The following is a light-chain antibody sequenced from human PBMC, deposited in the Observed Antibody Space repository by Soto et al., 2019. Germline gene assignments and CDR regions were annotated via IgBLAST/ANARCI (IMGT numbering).Light chain of an antibody. V-gene: IGKV1-9*01. CDR3: QQLNSYPLT. CDR1: QGISSY. CDR2: AAS. Sequence: DIQLTQSPSFLSASVGDRVTITCRASQGISSYLAWYQQKPGKAPKLLIYAASTLQSGVPTRFSGSGSGTEFTLTISSLQPEDFATYYCQQLNSYPLTFGQGTRLDI. J-gene: IGKJ5*01.